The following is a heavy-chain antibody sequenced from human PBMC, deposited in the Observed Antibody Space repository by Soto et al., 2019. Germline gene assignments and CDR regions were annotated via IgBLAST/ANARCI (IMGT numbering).Heavy chain of an antibody. CDR2: ISHSGTT. CDR3: ARDFKAPNDAWAFDS. Sequence: SETLSLTCAVSGTSIISSDWWNWVRQPPGKGLEWIGEISHSGTTIFNPSLRGRLTISVDVSKNHFSLNLTSVTAADTAIYYCARDFKAPNDAWAFDSWGQGILVTVSS. D-gene: IGHD3-16*01. J-gene: IGHJ4*02. CDR1: GTSIISSDW. V-gene: IGHV4-4*02.